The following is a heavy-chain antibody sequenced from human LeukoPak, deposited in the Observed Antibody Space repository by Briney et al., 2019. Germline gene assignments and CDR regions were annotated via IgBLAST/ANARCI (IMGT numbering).Heavy chain of an antibody. CDR2: FDPEVGDK. V-gene: IGHV1-24*01. D-gene: IGHD6-13*01. CDR1: GHALSDLS. CDR3: ATDSDPWGPAAGTIDY. J-gene: IGHJ4*02. Sequence: GASVKVSCKLSGHALSDLSIHWVRQAPGRGPEWMGGFDPEVGDKMHAQKFQGRVTMTEDTSTDTAYMELNSLRSEDTAVYYCATDSDPWGPAAGTIDYWGQGTLVTVSS.